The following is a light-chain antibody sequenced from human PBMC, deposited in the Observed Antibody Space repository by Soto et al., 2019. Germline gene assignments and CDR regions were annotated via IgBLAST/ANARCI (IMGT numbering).Light chain of an antibody. CDR3: QQSYSTPPT. Sequence: DIQMTQSPSSLSASVGDRVTITCRASQSMSSYLNWYQQKPGKAPKLLIYAASSLQSGVPSRFGGSGSETDFTLTISSLQPEDFATYYGQQSYSTPPTFGGGTKVEIK. J-gene: IGKJ4*01. CDR1: QSMSSY. CDR2: AAS. V-gene: IGKV1-39*01.